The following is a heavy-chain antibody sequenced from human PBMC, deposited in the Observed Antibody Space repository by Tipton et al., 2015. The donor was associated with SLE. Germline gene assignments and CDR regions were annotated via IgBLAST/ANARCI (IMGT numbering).Heavy chain of an antibody. CDR3: VVAATPDAFDI. J-gene: IGHJ3*02. CDR1: GGSFSGYY. Sequence: TLSLTCAVYGGSFSGYYWSWIRKPPGKGLEWIGEINPSGSANYNPSLKSRVTISVDTSKNQFSLKLSSVTAADTAVYYCVVAATPDAFDIWGQGTMVTVSS. CDR2: INPSGSA. V-gene: IGHV4-34*01. D-gene: IGHD2-15*01.